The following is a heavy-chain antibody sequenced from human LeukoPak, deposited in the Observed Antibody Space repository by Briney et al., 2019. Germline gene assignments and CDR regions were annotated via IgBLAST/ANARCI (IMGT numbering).Heavy chain of an antibody. CDR1: GGTFSSYA. J-gene: IGHJ4*02. D-gene: IGHD4-23*01. V-gene: IGHV1-69*05. CDR3: ARTLYGGNSRSFDY. Sequence: SVKVSCKASGGTFSSYAISWVRQAPGQGLEWMGGIIPIFGTANYAQKFQGRVTITTDESTSTAYMELSSLRSEDTAVYYCARTLYGGNSRSFDYWGQGTLVTVSS. CDR2: IIPIFGTA.